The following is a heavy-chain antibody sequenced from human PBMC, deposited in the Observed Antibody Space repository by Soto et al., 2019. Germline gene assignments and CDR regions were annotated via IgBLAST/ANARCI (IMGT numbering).Heavy chain of an antibody. CDR3: ARGHVPSYNWFDP. V-gene: IGHV3-11*06. CDR1: GFTFGDSY. J-gene: IGHJ5*02. Sequence: PGGSLRLSCAGSGFTFGDSYMSWIRQAPGKGLEWLSYISPGSRYPAYADSVKGRFTISRDNAKRSLYLQMMSLTAEDTAVYYCARGHVPSYNWFDPWGQGTLVTVSS. D-gene: IGHD6-6*01. CDR2: ISPGSRYP.